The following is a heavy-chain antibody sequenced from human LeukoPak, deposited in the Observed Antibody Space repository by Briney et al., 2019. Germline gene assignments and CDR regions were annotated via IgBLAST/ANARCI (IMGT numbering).Heavy chain of an antibody. J-gene: IGHJ6*02. Sequence: PGGSLRLSCAASGFTFSNAWMNWVRQAPGKGLEWVGRIKSKTDGGTTDYAAPVKGRFTISRDDSKNTLYLQMNSLRTEDTAVYYCTTVTLYYYYGMDVWGQGTTVTVSS. CDR1: GFTFSNAW. V-gene: IGHV3-15*07. CDR2: IKSKTDGGTT. D-gene: IGHD1-14*01. CDR3: TTVTLYYYYGMDV.